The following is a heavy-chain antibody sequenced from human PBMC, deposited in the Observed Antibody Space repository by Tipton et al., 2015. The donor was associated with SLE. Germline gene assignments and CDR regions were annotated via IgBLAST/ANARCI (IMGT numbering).Heavy chain of an antibody. V-gene: IGHV4-59*08. D-gene: IGHD1-1*01. CDR1: GASISTYY. Sequence: GLVKPSETLSLTCTVSGASISTYYWSWIRQAPGKGLEWIGYIYGGGGTHYNPSLHSRVTVSVDASKNQFSLRLTSVTAADTAVYYCARHFPRQVNDLYFFDYWGQGTLVTVSS. J-gene: IGHJ4*02. CDR2: IYGGGGT. CDR3: ARHFPRQVNDLYFFDY.